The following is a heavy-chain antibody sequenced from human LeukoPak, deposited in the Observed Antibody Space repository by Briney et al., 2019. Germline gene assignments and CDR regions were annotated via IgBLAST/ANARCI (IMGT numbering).Heavy chain of an antibody. Sequence: PSETLSLTCAVSGGSISSGGYSWSWIRQPPGKGLEWIGYIYHSGSTYYNPSLKSRVTISVDRSKNQFSLKLSSVTAADTAVYYCARYPNTPGSYFDYWGQGTLVTVSS. V-gene: IGHV4-30-2*01. CDR1: GGSISSGGYS. CDR3: ARYPNTPGSYFDY. D-gene: IGHD1-26*01. J-gene: IGHJ4*02. CDR2: IYHSGST.